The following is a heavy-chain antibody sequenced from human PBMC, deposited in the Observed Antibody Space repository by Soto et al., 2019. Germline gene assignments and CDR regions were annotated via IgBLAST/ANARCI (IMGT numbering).Heavy chain of an antibody. CDR1: GFTFSSYG. V-gene: IGHV3-33*01. CDR2: IWYDGSNK. J-gene: IGHJ3*02. CDR3: ARGSDDTAMVTDAFDI. Sequence: QVQLVESGGGVVQPGRSLRLSCAASGFTFSSYGMHWVRQAPGKGLEWVAVIWYDGSNKYYADSVKGRFTISRDNSKNTLYLQMNSLRAEDTAVYYCARGSDDTAMVTDAFDIWGQGTMVTVSS. D-gene: IGHD5-18*01.